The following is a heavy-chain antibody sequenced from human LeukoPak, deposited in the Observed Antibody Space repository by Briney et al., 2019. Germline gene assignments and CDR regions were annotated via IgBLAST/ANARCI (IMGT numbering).Heavy chain of an antibody. Sequence: GGSLRLSCAASGFTFSSYAMHWVRQAPGKGREWVAVISYDGSNKYYAGSVEGRFTISRDNSKNTLYLQTNSLRAEDTAVYYCAKVDYGDYGFDYWGQGTLVTASS. D-gene: IGHD4-17*01. CDR3: AKVDYGDYGFDY. J-gene: IGHJ4*02. V-gene: IGHV3-30-3*01. CDR2: ISYDGSNK. CDR1: GFTFSSYA.